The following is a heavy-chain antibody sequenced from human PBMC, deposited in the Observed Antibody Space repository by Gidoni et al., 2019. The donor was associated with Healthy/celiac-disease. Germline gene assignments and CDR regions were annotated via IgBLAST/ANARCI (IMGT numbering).Heavy chain of an antibody. V-gene: IGHV3-33*01. CDR2: IWYDGSNK. J-gene: IGHJ6*03. Sequence: QVQLVESGGGVVQPGRSLRLSCASSGFPFRSYALHWVRQAPGKGLEWVAVIWYDGSNKYYADTVKGRFTISRDNSKNTLYLQMNSLRAEDTAVYYCARAPLDHYYDSSGYYYYYYYMDVWGKGTTVTVSS. CDR3: ARAPLDHYYDSSGYYYYYYYMDV. D-gene: IGHD3-22*01. CDR1: GFPFRSYA.